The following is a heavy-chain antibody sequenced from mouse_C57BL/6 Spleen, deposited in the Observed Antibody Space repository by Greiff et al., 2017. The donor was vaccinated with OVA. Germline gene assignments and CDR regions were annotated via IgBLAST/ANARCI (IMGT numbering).Heavy chain of an antibody. Sequence: QVQLQQSDAELVKPGASVKISCKVSGYTFTDHTIHWMKQRPEQGLEWIGYIYPRDGSTKYNEKFKGKATLTADKSSSTAYMQLNSLTSEDSAVYCCARRRIYYYGSSYDYFDYWGQGTTLTVSS. CDR1: GYTFTDHT. J-gene: IGHJ2*01. V-gene: IGHV1-78*01. CDR3: ARRRIYYYGSSYDYFDY. D-gene: IGHD1-1*01. CDR2: IYPRDGST.